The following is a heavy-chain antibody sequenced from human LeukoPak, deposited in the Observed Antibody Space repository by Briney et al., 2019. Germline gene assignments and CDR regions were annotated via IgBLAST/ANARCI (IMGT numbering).Heavy chain of an antibody. D-gene: IGHD2-2*01. V-gene: IGHV5-51*01. Sequence: LGESLKISCKGSGYSFTSYWIGWVRQMPGKGLEWMGIIYPGDSDTRYSPSFQGQVTISADKSVSTAYLQWSSLKASDTAMYYCASTSSTNGYYYYYMDVWGKGTTVTVSS. CDR2: IYPGDSDT. CDR1: GYSFTSYW. J-gene: IGHJ6*03. CDR3: ASTSSTNGYYYYYMDV.